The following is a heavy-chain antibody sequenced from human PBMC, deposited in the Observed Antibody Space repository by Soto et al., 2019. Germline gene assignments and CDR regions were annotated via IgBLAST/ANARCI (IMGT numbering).Heavy chain of an antibody. V-gene: IGHV1-69*13. CDR2: IIPIFGTA. CDR1: GGTFSSDS. CDR3: ARDSPTRYYYDSSGYYTSRLWQYYGMDV. J-gene: IGHJ6*02. D-gene: IGHD3-22*01. Sequence: SVKVSCKASGGTFSSDSFSWVRQAPGQGLEWMGGIIPIFGTANYAQKFQGRVTITADESTSTAYMELSSLRSEDTAVYYCARDSPTRYYYDSSGYYTSRLWQYYGMDVWGQGTXVTAP.